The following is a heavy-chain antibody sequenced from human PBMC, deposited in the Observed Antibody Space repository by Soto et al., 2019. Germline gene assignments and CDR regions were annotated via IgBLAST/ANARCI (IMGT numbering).Heavy chain of an antibody. CDR1: GFTFSSYE. J-gene: IGHJ4*02. CDR3: ATKDQRPAPNL. CDR2: LNSYGNII. V-gene: IGHV3-48*03. D-gene: IGHD6-6*01. Sequence: GGSLRLSCTASGFTFSSYEMNWVRQSPGKGLEWISYLNSYGNIINYADSVRGRFTISRDSAKNSLYLQMNSLRDEDTAVYYCATKDQRPAPNLGGQG.